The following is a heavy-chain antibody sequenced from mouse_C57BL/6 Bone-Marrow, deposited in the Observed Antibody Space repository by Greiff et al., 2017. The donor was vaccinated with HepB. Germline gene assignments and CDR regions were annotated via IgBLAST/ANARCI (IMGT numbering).Heavy chain of an antibody. D-gene: IGHD4-1*01. V-gene: IGHV1-69*01. CDR3: ARRDLTGDY. Sequence: QVQLQQPGAELVMPGASVKLSCKASGYTFTSYWMHWVKQRPGQGLEWIGEIDPSDSYTNYNQKFKGKSTLTVDKSSSTAYMQLSSLTSEDSAVYYCARRDLTGDYWGQGTTLTVSS. CDR1: GYTFTSYW. J-gene: IGHJ2*01. CDR2: IDPSDSYT.